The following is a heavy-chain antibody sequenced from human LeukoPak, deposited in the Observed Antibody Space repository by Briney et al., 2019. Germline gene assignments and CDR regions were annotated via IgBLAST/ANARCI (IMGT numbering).Heavy chain of an antibody. Sequence: PGGSLRLSCAVSGFTFTSYGMHWVRQAPGKGLEWVALISYDGSNKYYADSVKGRFTISRDNSKNTLYLQMNSLRAEDTAVYYCASARALYGYSGYDEPYFDYWGQGTLVTVSS. D-gene: IGHD5-12*01. V-gene: IGHV3-30*03. CDR3: ASARALYGYSGYDEPYFDY. J-gene: IGHJ4*02. CDR1: GFTFTSYG. CDR2: ISYDGSNK.